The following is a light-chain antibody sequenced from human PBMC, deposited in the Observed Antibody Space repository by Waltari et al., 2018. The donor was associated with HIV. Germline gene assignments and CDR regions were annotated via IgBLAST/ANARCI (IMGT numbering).Light chain of an antibody. CDR3: QSGHNSDSI. CDR1: ALSKPY. J-gene: IGLJ2*01. V-gene: IGLV3-25*03. CDR2: KDS. Sequence: SYELTQAPSVSVSPGQTAKIHCSGDALSKPYVYWYQQKPGQAPLMMIFKDSERPSEIPARFSASSSGSTSILTISGVQAEDEADYYCQSGHNSDSIFGGGTKLTVL.